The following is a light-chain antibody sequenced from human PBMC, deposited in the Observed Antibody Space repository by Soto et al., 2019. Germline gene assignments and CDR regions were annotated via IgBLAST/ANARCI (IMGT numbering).Light chain of an antibody. Sequence: DIPMTQSPSSLSASVGDRVSITCRASHNINSYLNWFQQKPGEVPKLLIYTASNLQSGVPSRFSGSQSGTDFTLTISSLQPEDFATYYCQQGYGTPFTFGQGTRLEIK. CDR1: HNINSY. J-gene: IGKJ5*01. V-gene: IGKV1-39*01. CDR3: QQGYGTPFT. CDR2: TAS.